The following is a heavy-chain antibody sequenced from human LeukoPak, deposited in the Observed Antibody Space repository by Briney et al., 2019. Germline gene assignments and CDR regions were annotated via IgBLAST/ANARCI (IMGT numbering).Heavy chain of an antibody. CDR2: IHTNGNT. CDR3: ARYYYYDSSGPHDAFDI. CDR1: GGSISSGSNC. Sequence: SETLSLTCTVSGGSISSGSNCWSWIRQPAGKGPEWIGHIHTNGNTNYNPSLKSRVTISVDTSKNHFSLKLSSVTAADTAVYYCARYYYYDSSGPHDAFDIWGQGTMVTVSS. D-gene: IGHD3-22*01. V-gene: IGHV4-61*09. J-gene: IGHJ3*02.